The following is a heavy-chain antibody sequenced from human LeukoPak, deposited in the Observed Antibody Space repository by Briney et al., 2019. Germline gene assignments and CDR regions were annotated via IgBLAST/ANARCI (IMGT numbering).Heavy chain of an antibody. CDR1: GGSISSSSYF. CDR3: ARQVGVVTPYYFDY. Sequence: PAETLSLTCTVSGGSISSSSYFWGRIRQPPGKGLEWIGTIYYSGSTYYNPSLKSRVTISVDTSKNQFSLKLSSVTAADTAVYFCARQVGVVTPYYFDYWGQGTLATVSS. D-gene: IGHD3-3*01. J-gene: IGHJ4*02. V-gene: IGHV4-39*01. CDR2: IYYSGST.